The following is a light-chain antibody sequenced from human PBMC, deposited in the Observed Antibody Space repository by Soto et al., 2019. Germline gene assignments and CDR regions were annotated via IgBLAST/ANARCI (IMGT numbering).Light chain of an antibody. Sequence: DIGLTQSPGTLSLSPGERATLSCRASQSVSSSYLAWYQQKPGQAPRLLIYGASNRATGIPDRFSASGSGTDFTLTISRLEPEDFAVYYCQQYGSSPPYTFGQGTKLEIK. CDR3: QQYGSSPPYT. J-gene: IGKJ2*01. V-gene: IGKV3-20*01. CDR2: GAS. CDR1: QSVSSSY.